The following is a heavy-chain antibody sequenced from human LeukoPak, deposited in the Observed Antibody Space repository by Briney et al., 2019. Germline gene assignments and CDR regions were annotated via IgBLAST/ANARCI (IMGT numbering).Heavy chain of an antibody. CDR3: ARESSGSWFDP. CDR1: GFTVSSNY. CDR2: IYSGGST. Sequence: GGSLRLSCAASGFTVSSNYMSWVRQAPGKGLEWVSVIYSGGSTYYADSVNGRFTISRDNSKNTLYLQMNSLRAEDTAVYYCARESSGSWFDPWGQGTLVTVSS. J-gene: IGHJ5*02. V-gene: IGHV3-66*02.